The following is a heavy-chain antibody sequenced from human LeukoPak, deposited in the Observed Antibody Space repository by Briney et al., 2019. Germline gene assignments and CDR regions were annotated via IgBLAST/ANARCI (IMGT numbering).Heavy chain of an antibody. CDR3: ARHVATTVTGRFDY. Sequence: SVKVSCKASGGTFSSYAISWVRQAPGQGLEWMGRIIPILGIANYAQKFQGRVTITTDESTSTAYMELSSLRSEDTAVYYCARHVATTVTGRFDYWGQGTLVTVSS. D-gene: IGHD4-11*01. CDR1: GGTFSSYA. CDR2: IIPILGIA. J-gene: IGHJ4*02. V-gene: IGHV1-69*04.